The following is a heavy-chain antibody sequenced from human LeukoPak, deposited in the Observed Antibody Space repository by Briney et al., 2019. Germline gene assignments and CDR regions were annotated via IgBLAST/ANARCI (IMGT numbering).Heavy chain of an antibody. CDR2: IYYSGST. V-gene: IGHV4-59*08. J-gene: IGHJ4*02. Sequence: SETLSLTCTVSGGSISSYYWSWIRQPPGKGLEWIGYIYYSGSTYYNPSLKSRVTISVDTSKNQFSLKLSSVTAADTAVYYCARPYGGGAAIDYWGQGTLVTVSS. CDR3: ARPYGGGAAIDY. CDR1: GGSISSYY. D-gene: IGHD4-23*01.